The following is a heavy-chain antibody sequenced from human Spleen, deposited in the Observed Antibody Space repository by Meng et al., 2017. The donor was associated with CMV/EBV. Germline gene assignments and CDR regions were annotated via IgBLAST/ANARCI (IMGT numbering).Heavy chain of an antibody. CDR1: GCSVSSGGYY. Sequence: VSGCSVSSGGYYWSWLRPHPGRGLEWIGYTYHTGSTYYTPSLKSRVAISVDTSKNQFSLRLRSVSAADTAVYYCARDHEQQLGFDSWGQGTLVTVSS. J-gene: IGHJ4*02. CDR3: ARDHEQQLGFDS. D-gene: IGHD6-13*01. V-gene: IGHV4-31*02. CDR2: TYHTGST.